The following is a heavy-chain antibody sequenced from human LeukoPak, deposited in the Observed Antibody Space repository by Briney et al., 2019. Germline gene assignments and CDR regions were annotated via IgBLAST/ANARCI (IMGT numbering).Heavy chain of an antibody. CDR2: IQYDDSIE. CDR3: AKDQGVVGSYDY. J-gene: IGHJ4*01. V-gene: IGHV3-30*02. Sequence: GGSLRLSCAASGFTFSTFGMNWVRQAPDKGLEWVAFIQYDDSIEYYADSVKGRFTISRDNSKNTLYLQVNSLRGDDTAVYYCAKDQGVVGSYDYWGHGTLVTVSS. D-gene: IGHD3-10*01. CDR1: GFTFSTFG.